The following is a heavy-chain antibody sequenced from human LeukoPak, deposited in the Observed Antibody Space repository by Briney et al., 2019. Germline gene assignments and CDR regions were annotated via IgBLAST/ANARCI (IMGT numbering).Heavy chain of an antibody. J-gene: IGHJ6*03. Sequence: SETLSLTCTVSGGSISSYYWSWIRQPAGKGLEWIGRIYTSGSTNYNPSLKSRVTMSVDTSKNQFSLKLSSVTAADTAVYYCARDRETIFGVVPYYYYYYMDVRGKGTTVTVSS. CDR2: IYTSGST. CDR3: ARDRETIFGVVPYYYYYYMDV. V-gene: IGHV4-4*07. CDR1: GGSISSYY. D-gene: IGHD3-3*01.